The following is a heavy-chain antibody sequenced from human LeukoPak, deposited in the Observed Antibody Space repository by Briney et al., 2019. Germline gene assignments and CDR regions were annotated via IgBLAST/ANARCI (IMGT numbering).Heavy chain of an antibody. CDR3: ARDWLLSYYYYYMDV. CDR1: GGTFSSYA. D-gene: IGHD1-26*01. J-gene: IGHJ6*03. V-gene: IGHV1-69*05. CDR2: IIPIFGTA. Sequence: GASVKVSCKASGGTFSSYAISWVRQAPGQGLEWMGGIIPIFGTASYAQKFQGRVTMTRDMSTSTVYMELSSLRSEDTAVYYCARDWLLSYYYYYMDVWGKGTTVTVSS.